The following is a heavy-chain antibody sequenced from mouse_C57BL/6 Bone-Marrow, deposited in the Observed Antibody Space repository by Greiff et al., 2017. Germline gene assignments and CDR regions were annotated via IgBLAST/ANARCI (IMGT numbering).Heavy chain of an antibody. Sequence: VHVKQSGAELVRPGASVKLSCTASGFNIKDDYMHWVKQRPEQGLEWIGWIDPENGDTEYASKFQGKATITADTSSNTAYLQLSSLTSEDTAVYYCTTDYGSSYYAMDYWGQGTSVTVSS. CDR1: GFNIKDDY. D-gene: IGHD1-1*01. V-gene: IGHV14-4*01. CDR3: TTDYGSSYYAMDY. CDR2: IDPENGDT. J-gene: IGHJ4*01.